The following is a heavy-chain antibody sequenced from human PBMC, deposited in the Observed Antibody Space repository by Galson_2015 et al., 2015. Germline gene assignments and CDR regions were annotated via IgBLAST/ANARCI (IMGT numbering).Heavy chain of an antibody. CDR2: IYYSGST. V-gene: IGHV4-61*01. J-gene: IGHJ5*02. D-gene: IGHD5/OR15-5a*01. Sequence: ETLSLTCTVSGGSVSSGSYYWSWIRQPPGKGLEWIGYIYYSGSTNYNPSLKSRVTISVDTSKDQFSLKLSSVTAADTAVYYCARDLRNWFDPWGQGTLVTVSS. CDR1: GGSVSSGSYY. CDR3: ARDLRNWFDP.